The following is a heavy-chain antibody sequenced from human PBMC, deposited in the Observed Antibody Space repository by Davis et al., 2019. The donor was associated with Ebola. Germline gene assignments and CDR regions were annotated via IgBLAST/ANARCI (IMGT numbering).Heavy chain of an antibody. J-gene: IGHJ4*02. CDR1: GFTFSSYS. D-gene: IGHD3-10*01. CDR2: ISSSSSYI. V-gene: IGHV3-21*04. CDR3: AKITMVQGVIIKTFDY. Sequence: GESLKISCAASGFTFSSYSMNWVRQAPGKGLEWVSSISSSSSYIYYADSVKGRFTISRDNSKNTLYLQMNSLRAEDTAVYYCAKITMVQGVIIKTFDYWGQGTLVTVSS.